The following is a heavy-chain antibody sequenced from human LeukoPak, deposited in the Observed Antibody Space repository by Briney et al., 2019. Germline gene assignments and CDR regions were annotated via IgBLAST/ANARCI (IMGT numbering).Heavy chain of an antibody. CDR2: INHSGST. CDR1: GGSFSGYY. Sequence: SETLSLTCAVYGGSFSGYYWSWIRQPPGKGLEWIGEINHSGSTNYNPSLKSRVTISVDTSKNQFSLKLSSVTAADTAVYYCARERDYYDSPVVLTGAFDIWGQGTMVTVSS. V-gene: IGHV4-34*01. J-gene: IGHJ3*02. D-gene: IGHD3-22*01. CDR3: ARERDYYDSPVVLTGAFDI.